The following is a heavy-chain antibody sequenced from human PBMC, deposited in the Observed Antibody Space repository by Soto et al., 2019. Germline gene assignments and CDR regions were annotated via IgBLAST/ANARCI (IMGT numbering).Heavy chain of an antibody. J-gene: IGHJ6*02. CDR1: GGTFSSYA. CDR3: ARFIEDAGDEDSSWYWAGYYYGMDV. D-gene: IGHD6-13*01. Sequence: ASVKVSCKASGGTFSSYAISWVRQAPGQGLEWMGGIIPIFGTANYAQKFQGRVTITADESTSTAYMELSSRRSEDTAVYYCARFIEDAGDEDSSWYWAGYYYGMDVWGQGTTVTVSS. V-gene: IGHV1-69*13. CDR2: IIPIFGTA.